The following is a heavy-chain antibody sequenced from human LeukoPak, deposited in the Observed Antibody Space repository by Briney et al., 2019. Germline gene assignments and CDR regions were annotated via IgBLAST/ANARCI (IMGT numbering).Heavy chain of an antibody. CDR2: ISAYNGNT. V-gene: IGHV1-18*01. D-gene: IGHD2-21*02. Sequence: ASVKVSCKASGYTFINYGVTWVRQAPGQGLEWMGWISAYNGNTIYAQMLQGRVTMTTDTSTNTAYMELRSLRSDDTAVYYCARDLHIVVLTGNHEGFDVWGPGTMVTVSS. CDR3: ARDLHIVVLTGNHEGFDV. J-gene: IGHJ3*01. CDR1: GYTFINYG.